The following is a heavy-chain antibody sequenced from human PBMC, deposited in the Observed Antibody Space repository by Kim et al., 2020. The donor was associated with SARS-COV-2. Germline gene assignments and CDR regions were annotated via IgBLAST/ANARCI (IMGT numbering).Heavy chain of an antibody. CDR2: ISGSGDRT. V-gene: IGHV3-23*01. J-gene: IGHJ4*02. CDR3: AKGSGYSYGHSDY. Sequence: GGSLRLSCAASGFTFSSYAMTWVRRAPGKGLEWVSSISGSGDRTYYADSMKGRFTISRDNTKNTLYLQMNSLTAEDTAVYYCAKGSGYSYGHSDYWGQGTLVTVSS. CDR1: GFTFSSYA. D-gene: IGHD5-18*01.